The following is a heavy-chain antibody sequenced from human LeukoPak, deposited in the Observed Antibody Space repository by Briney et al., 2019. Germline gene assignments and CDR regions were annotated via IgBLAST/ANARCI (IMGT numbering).Heavy chain of an antibody. CDR3: GKTDIYFNPIDY. CDR1: GGSISTESYY. Sequence: SETLSLTCTVSGGSISTESYYWGWIRQPPGKGLEWIGSYDHRGKTYYNTSLRSRVTISVDTSRNQFSLKVSSVTAADTAIYYCGKTDIYFNPIDYWGPGSLVTVSS. D-gene: IGHD3-9*01. J-gene: IGHJ4*02. CDR2: YDHRGKT. V-gene: IGHV4-39*07.